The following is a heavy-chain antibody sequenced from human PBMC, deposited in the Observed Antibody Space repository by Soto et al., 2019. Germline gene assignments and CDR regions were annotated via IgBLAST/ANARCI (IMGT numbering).Heavy chain of an antibody. D-gene: IGHD3-10*01. CDR2: IWYAGSNK. Sequence: QVQLVESGGGVVQPGRSLRLSCAASGFTFSSYGMHWVRQAPGKGLEWVAVIWYAGSNKYYADSVKGRFTISRDNSKNALDLQMNIMRAEDTAVYYCARGRDLITMVPGDTYSFDDWGQGTLVTVSA. CDR3: ARGRDLITMVPGDTYSFDD. CDR1: GFTFSSYG. J-gene: IGHJ4*02. V-gene: IGHV3-33*01.